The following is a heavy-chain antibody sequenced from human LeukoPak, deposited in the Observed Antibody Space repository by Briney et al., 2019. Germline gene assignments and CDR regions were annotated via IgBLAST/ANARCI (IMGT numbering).Heavy chain of an antibody. CDR3: TRDPPLYYYYGMDV. CDR1: GFTFGDYA. J-gene: IGHJ6*02. CDR2: IRSKAYGWTT. Sequence: AGGSLRLSCTASGFTFGDYAMSWVRQAPGKGLEWVGFIRSKAYGWTTEYAASVKGRFTISRDDSKSIAYLQMNSLKTEDTAVYYCTRDPPLYYYYGMDVWGQGTTVTVSS. V-gene: IGHV3-49*04.